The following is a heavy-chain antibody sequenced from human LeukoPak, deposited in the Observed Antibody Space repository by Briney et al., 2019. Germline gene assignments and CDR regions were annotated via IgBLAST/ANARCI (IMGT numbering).Heavy chain of an antibody. CDR1: GGSISSVDYY. J-gene: IGHJ6*02. Sequence: PSETLSLTCTVSGGSISSVDYYWSWIRQPRGKGLEWIGYIYYSGSTNYNPSLKSRVTISVDTSKNQFSLKLSSVTAADTAVYYCARDRITMVRGVPMGYGMDVWGQGTTVTVSS. CDR2: IYYSGST. D-gene: IGHD3-10*01. CDR3: ARDRITMVRGVPMGYGMDV. V-gene: IGHV4-61*08.